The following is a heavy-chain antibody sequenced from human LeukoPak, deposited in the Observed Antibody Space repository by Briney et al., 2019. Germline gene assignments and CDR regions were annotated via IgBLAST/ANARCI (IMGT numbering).Heavy chain of an antibody. J-gene: IGHJ4*02. D-gene: IGHD4-17*01. CDR3: ARGVTVATDF. CDR2: LSSSGGST. Sequence: GSLRLSCVASGFFFSNYDMNWVRQAPGKGLEWVSGLSSSGGSTFYADSVKGRFTSSRDNSKNTVYLQMNSLRGEDTAIYYCARGVTVATDFWGQGTLVTVSS. V-gene: IGHV3-23*01. CDR1: GFFFSNYD.